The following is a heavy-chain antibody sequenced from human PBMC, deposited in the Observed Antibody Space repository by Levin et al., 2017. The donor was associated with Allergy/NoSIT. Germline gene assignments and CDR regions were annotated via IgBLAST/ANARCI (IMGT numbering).Heavy chain of an antibody. CDR2: IYPGDSDT. Sequence: PGGSLRLSCKGSGYSFTSYWIGWVRQMPGKGLEWMGIIYPGDSDTRYSPSFQGQVTISADKSISTAYLQWSSLKASDTAMYYCARTPPLYDSSGYYDGAFDSWGQGTMVTVSS. V-gene: IGHV5-51*01. CDR1: GYSFTSYW. D-gene: IGHD3-22*01. CDR3: ARTPPLYDSSGYYDGAFDS. J-gene: IGHJ3*02.